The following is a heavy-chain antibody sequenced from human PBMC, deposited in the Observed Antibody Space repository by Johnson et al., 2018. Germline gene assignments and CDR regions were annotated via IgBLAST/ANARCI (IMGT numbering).Heavy chain of an antibody. V-gene: IGHV3-30*18. CDR3: AKGTRRADCSRNSCYFFDY. D-gene: IGHD2-15*01. CDR1: GFAFSSYG. J-gene: IGHJ4*02. Sequence: VQLVETGGGVVQPGRSLRLSCAASGFAFSSYGMHWVRQAPGKGLEWVALISYDGSNKHYADSAQARFTISRDNSANTLYLQMDILITEDTAVYFCAKGTRRADCSRNSCYFFDYWGQGTLVTVSS. CDR2: ISYDGSNK.